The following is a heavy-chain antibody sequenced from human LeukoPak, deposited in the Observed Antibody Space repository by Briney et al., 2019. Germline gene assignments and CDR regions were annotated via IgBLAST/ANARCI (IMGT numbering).Heavy chain of an antibody. V-gene: IGHV4-39*01. J-gene: IGHJ4*02. D-gene: IGHD6-19*01. CDR1: GGSISSSSYY. Sequence: SETLSLTCTVSGGSISSSSYYWGWIRQPPGKGLEWIGSIYYSGSTYYNPSLKSRVTISVDTSKNQFSLKLSSVTAADTAVYYCARERTASGWVDYRGQGTLVTVSS. CDR2: IYYSGST. CDR3: ARERTASGWVDY.